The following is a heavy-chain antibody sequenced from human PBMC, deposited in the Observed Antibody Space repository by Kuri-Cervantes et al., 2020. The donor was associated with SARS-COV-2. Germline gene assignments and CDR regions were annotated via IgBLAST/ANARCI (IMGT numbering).Heavy chain of an antibody. D-gene: IGHD5-18*01. Sequence: GESLKISCEAFGFTFRSYSFNWVCQAPGKGLEWVSYISSSSNTIRYGDSVQGRFTISRDNAKNSLYLQMNSLRAEDTAVYYCARLGGVGYSYGLSDWGQGTLVTVSS. CDR2: ISSSSNTI. J-gene: IGHJ4*02. V-gene: IGHV3-48*01. CDR3: ARLGGVGYSYGLSD. CDR1: GFTFRSYS.